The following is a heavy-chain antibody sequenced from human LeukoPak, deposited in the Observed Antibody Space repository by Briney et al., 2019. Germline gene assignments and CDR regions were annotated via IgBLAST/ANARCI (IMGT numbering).Heavy chain of an antibody. V-gene: IGHV1-2*02. CDR2: INPNIGGT. Sequence: GASVTVSCKASGYTFTGYYMHWVRQAPGQGLAWMGWINPNIGGTNYAQKFQGRVTMTRDTSISTAHMELTGLRSDDTAVYYCARGGDSSGWYWGGLDCWGQGALVTVSS. J-gene: IGHJ4*02. CDR3: ARGGDSSGWYWGGLDC. CDR1: GYTFTGYY. D-gene: IGHD6-19*01.